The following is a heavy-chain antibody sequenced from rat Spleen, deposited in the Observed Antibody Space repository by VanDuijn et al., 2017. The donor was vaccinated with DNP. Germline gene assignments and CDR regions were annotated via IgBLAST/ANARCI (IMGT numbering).Heavy chain of an antibody. V-gene: IGHV5-20*01. J-gene: IGHJ3*01. CDR3: ARPNYGGYEGWFAY. CDR1: GFTFSNYY. CDR2: ISYDGGRS. Sequence: EVQLVESGGGLVQPGRSLKLSCAASGFTFSNYYMAWVRQAPTKGLEWVAYISYDGGRSYYRDSVKGRFTVSRDNTKSSLYLQMDSLRSEDTATYYCARPNYGGYEGWFAYWGQGTLVTVSS. D-gene: IGHD1-11*01.